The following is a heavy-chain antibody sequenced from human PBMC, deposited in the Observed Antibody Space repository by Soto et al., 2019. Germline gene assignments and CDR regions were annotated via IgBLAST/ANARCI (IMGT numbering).Heavy chain of an antibody. CDR3: VYDFPPILGYCSGGSCPDSFDI. CDR1: GFTFSSYA. Sequence: GGSLRLSCAASGFTFSSYAMHWVRQAPGKGLEYVSAISSNGGSTYYANSVKGRFTISRDNSKNTLYLQTGSLRAEDMAVYYCVYDFPPILGYCSGGSCPDSFDIWGQGTMVTVSS. CDR2: ISSNGGST. J-gene: IGHJ3*02. D-gene: IGHD2-15*01. V-gene: IGHV3-64*01.